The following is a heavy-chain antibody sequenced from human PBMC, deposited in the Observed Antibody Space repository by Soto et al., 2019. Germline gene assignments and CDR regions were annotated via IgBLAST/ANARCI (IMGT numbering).Heavy chain of an antibody. D-gene: IGHD3-10*01. Sequence: QVQLQQWGAGLLKPSETLSLTCAVYGGSFSGYYWSWIRQPPGKGLEWIGEINHSGGTNYNPSLKSRVTISVDTSKNQFSLKLSSVTAADTAVYYCARRRGARGANWYFDLWGRGTLVTVSS. J-gene: IGHJ2*01. CDR2: INHSGGT. CDR3: ARRRGARGANWYFDL. CDR1: GGSFSGYY. V-gene: IGHV4-34*01.